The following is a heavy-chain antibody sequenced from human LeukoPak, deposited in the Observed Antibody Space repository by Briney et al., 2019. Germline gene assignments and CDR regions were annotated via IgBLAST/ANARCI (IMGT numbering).Heavy chain of an antibody. CDR1: GASFRAYY. V-gene: IGHV4-34*01. D-gene: IGHD3-10*01. CDR3: ARRTRFGDFIDY. CDR2: INHTGTT. J-gene: IGHJ4*02. Sequence: SGTLSLTCAVSGASFRAYYWSWIPQPPERGREWRGEINHTGTTDYNPTLKSRVTISVDKSKNQFSLRLSSVTAADSAVYYCARRTRFGDFIDYWGQGTLVTVSS.